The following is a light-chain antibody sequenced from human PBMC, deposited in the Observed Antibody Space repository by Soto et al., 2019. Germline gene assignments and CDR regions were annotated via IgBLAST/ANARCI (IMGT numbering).Light chain of an antibody. Sequence: DIQITQSPSSVSASVGDRVTVTCRASQNVSTWLTWYQQTPGKAPNLLIYGASTLQRGVPSRFSGSGSGTEFTLTIISLQHEDFALYFCQQGSRFPFTFGPGTRVDFK. CDR1: QNVSTW. J-gene: IGKJ3*01. V-gene: IGKV1-12*01. CDR3: QQGSRFPFT. CDR2: GAS.